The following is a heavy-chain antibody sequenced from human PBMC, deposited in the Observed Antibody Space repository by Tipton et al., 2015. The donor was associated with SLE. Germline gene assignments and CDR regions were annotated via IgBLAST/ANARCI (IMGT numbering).Heavy chain of an antibody. Sequence: TLSLTCTVSGGSISSGGYYWSWIRQHPGKGLEWIGYIYYSGSTYYNPSLKSRVTISVDTSKNQFSLKLRSVSAADTAMYYCARDSKDGTDFESWGQGSLVTVSA. CDR2: IYYSGST. CDR1: GGSISSGGYY. D-gene: IGHD5-24*01. CDR3: ARDSKDGTDFES. V-gene: IGHV4-31*03. J-gene: IGHJ4*02.